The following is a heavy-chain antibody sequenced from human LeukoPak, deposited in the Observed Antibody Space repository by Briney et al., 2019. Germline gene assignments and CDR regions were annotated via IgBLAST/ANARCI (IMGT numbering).Heavy chain of an antibody. V-gene: IGHV3-30*02. CDR3: AKDGQLLAEYFQH. D-gene: IGHD2-2*01. J-gene: IGHJ1*01. Sequence: GGSLRLSCAASGFTFSSYAMSWVRQAPGKGLEWVAFIRYEGSNKYYADSVKGRFTISRDNSKNTLYLQMNSLRAEDTAVYYCAKDGQLLAEYFQHWGQGTLVTVSS. CDR1: GFTFSSYA. CDR2: IRYEGSNK.